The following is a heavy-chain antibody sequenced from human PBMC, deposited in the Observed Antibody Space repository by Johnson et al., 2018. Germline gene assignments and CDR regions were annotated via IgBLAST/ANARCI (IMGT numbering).Heavy chain of an antibody. CDR3: AVDSTVVTAIPAMDV. J-gene: IGHJ6*02. D-gene: IGHD2-21*02. Sequence: QWVRQARGQRLEWIGWIVVATGNTNFAQEFQERVTIARDMSTSTAFMELSSLRSEDTAVYYCAVDSTVVTAIPAMDVWGQGTTVTVSS. CDR2: IVVATGNT. V-gene: IGHV1-58*01.